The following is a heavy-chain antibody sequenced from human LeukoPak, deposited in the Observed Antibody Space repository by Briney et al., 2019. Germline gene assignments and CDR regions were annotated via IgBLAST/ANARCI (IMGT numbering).Heavy chain of an antibody. CDR3: ANGFTWFVA. D-gene: IGHD3-10*01. CDR1: GFIFSSYG. CDR2: ISSDGTSK. J-gene: IGHJ5*02. V-gene: IGHV3-30*18. Sequence: GGSLRLSCAASGFIFSSYGMHWVRQAPGKGLEWVAVISSDGTSKYCADSVKGRFTISRDNSKNTLYLQMNSLRAEDTAVYYCANGFTWFVAWGQGTLVTVSS.